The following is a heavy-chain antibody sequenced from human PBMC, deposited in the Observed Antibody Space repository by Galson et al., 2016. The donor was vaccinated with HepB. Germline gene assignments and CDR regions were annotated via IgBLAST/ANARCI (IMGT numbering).Heavy chain of an antibody. CDR3: AKGVVRFLEWISYGGYYMDI. J-gene: IGHJ6*03. CDR2: ISNDGLNQ. V-gene: IGHV3-30*09. D-gene: IGHD3-3*01. Sequence: SLRLSCAVSGFNFSNYIIHWVRRTPGKGLEWVAVISNDGLNQYYADSVKGRFVISRDNFKNTLYLQLNSLRTDDTATYYCAKGVVRFLEWISYGGYYMDIWGKGTTVTVSS. CDR1: GFNFSNYI.